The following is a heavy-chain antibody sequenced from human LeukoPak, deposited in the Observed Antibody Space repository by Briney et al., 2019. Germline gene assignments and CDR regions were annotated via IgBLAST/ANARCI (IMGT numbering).Heavy chain of an antibody. D-gene: IGHD3-22*01. J-gene: IGHJ3*02. Sequence: SETLSLTCAVYGGSFSGYYWSWIRQPPGKGLEWIGEINHSGSTNYNPSLKSRVTMSVDTSKNQFSLKLSSVTAADTAVYYCARPYYYDSSGYDAFDIWGQGTMVTVSS. V-gene: IGHV4-34*01. CDR2: INHSGST. CDR1: GGSFSGYY. CDR3: ARPYYYDSSGYDAFDI.